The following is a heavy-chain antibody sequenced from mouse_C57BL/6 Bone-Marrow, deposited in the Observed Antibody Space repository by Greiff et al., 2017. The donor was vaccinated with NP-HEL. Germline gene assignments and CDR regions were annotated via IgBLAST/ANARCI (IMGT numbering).Heavy chain of an antibody. CDR1: GYTFTSYW. CDR3: ARRSGTG. J-gene: IGHJ2*01. CDR2: IYPGSGST. V-gene: IGHV1-55*01. Sequence: VQLQQSGAELVKPGASVKMSCKASGYTFTSYWITWVKQRPGQGLEWIGDIYPGSGSTNYNEKFKGKATLTVDTSSSTAYMELHSLTSEDSAVYFCARRSGTGWGQGTTLTVSS. D-gene: IGHD4-1*01.